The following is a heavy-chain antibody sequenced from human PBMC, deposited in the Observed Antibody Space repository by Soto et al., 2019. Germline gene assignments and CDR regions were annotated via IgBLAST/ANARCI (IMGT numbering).Heavy chain of an antibody. CDR1: GFTFSGSV. CDR2: IRSKTNSYAT. V-gene: IGHV3-73*02. J-gene: IGHJ4*02. Sequence: EVQLVESGGGLVQPGGSLKLSCAASGFTFSGSVMHWVRQASGKGLEWVGHIRSKTNSYATAYAASVKGRFTISRDDSKNTAYLQMNSLKPEDTAVYYCTRPDGDYFQPRVDYLGQGTLVTVSS. D-gene: IGHD4-17*01. CDR3: TRPDGDYFQPRVDY.